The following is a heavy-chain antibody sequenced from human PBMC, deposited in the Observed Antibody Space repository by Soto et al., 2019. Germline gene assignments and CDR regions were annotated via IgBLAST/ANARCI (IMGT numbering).Heavy chain of an antibody. CDR2: IRSKANSYAT. J-gene: IGHJ6*02. Sequence: GGSLRLSCAASGFTFSGSAMHWVRQASGKGLEWVGRIRSKANSYATAYAASVKGRFTISRDDSKNTAYLQMNSLKTEDTAVYYXXXXPXXXGSAYYXXXMDVXGQGTTVTVSS. D-gene: IGHD3-10*01. CDR1: GFTFSGSA. V-gene: IGHV3-73*01. CDR3: XXXPXXXGSAYYXXXMDV.